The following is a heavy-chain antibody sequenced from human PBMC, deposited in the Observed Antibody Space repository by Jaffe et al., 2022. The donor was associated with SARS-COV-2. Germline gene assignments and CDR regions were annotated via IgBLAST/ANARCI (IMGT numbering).Heavy chain of an antibody. CDR1: GYTFTGYY. CDR3: ARDRSSGPFSGEDWFDP. D-gene: IGHD3-22*01. J-gene: IGHJ5*02. Sequence: QVQLVQSGAEVKKPGASVKVSCKASGYTFTGYYMHWVRQAPGQGLEWMGWINPNSGGTNYAQKFQGRVTMTRDTSISTAYMELSRLRSDDTAVYYCARDRSSGPFSGEDWFDPWGQGTLVTVSS. V-gene: IGHV1-2*02. CDR2: INPNSGGT.